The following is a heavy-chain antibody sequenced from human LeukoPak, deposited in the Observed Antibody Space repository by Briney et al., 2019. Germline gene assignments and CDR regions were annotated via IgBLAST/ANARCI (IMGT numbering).Heavy chain of an antibody. CDR1: GFTFSSYG. CDR2: IWYDGTNE. D-gene: IGHD3-10*01. Sequence: GGSLRLSCAASGFTFSSYGMHWVRQAPHKGLEWVAVIWYDGTNEYYGDSVKGRFTISRDNAKNSLYLQMNSLRDEDTAVYYCARDSSGSYRKNWFDPWGQGTLVTVSS. V-gene: IGHV3-33*01. J-gene: IGHJ5*02. CDR3: ARDSSGSYRKNWFDP.